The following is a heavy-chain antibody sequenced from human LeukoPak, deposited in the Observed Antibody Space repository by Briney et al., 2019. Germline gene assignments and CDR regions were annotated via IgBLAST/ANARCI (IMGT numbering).Heavy chain of an antibody. J-gene: IGHJ4*02. CDR2: ISSSSYI. V-gene: IGHV3-69-1*01. D-gene: IGHD6-6*01. CDR1: GGSFSNYY. CDR3: ARGEWSSSPFDY. Sequence: PSETLSLTCAVYGGSFSNYYWTWIRQAPGKGLEWVSFISSSSYIYYADSMKGRSTISRDNAKNSLYLQMNSLKAEDTAVYYCARGEWSSSPFDYWGQGTLVTVSS.